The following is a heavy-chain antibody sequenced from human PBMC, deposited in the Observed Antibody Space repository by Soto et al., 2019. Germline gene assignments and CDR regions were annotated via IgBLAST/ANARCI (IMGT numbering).Heavy chain of an antibody. J-gene: IGHJ3*01. Sequence: QVQLQESGPGLVKPSETLSLTCTVSSGSIITYYWSWIRQPPGKGLVWLGFIYYSGSTNYNSFLKSRVTMSVDMSRQQLSLKPNSVTAADTAVYYWASRLTLATTTGDAFDLWGQGTMVTVSS. CDR3: ASRLTLATTTGDAFDL. V-gene: IGHV4-59*01. CDR1: SGSIITYY. D-gene: IGHD4-17*01. CDR2: IYYSGST.